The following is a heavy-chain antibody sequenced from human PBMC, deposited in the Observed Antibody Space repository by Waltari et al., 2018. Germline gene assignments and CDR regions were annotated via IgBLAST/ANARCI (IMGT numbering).Heavy chain of an antibody. CDR1: AYDVATFW. CDR2: ITPGDSAT. D-gene: IGHD2-2*01. CDR3: ARGVGGFTDHRHYAPSPYDY. J-gene: IGHJ4*02. V-gene: IGHV5-51*03. Sequence: EVHLVQSGAEVRKPGESLKISCQGSAYDVATFWIGWVRQMPGKGLEWTGHITPGDSATRYNPSLQAQVTISADKSARTAYLPLHSLKASDTATYFGARGVGGFTDHRHYAPSPYDYWGRGTLVSVVS.